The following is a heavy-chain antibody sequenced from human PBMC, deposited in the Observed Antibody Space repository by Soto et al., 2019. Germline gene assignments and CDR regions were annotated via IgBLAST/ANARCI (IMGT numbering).Heavy chain of an antibody. Sequence: QVQLQQWGAGLLMPSETLSLTCAVYGGSFSDFHWSWIRQPPGKGLEWIGEIHHRGNTNYNPSLRSRVTMSVDTSQNQFSLKMTSVTAADTAVYYCARTHYSMDVWDKGTTVTVSS. CDR1: GGSFSDFH. V-gene: IGHV4-34*01. CDR2: IHHRGNT. J-gene: IGHJ6*03. CDR3: ARTHYSMDV.